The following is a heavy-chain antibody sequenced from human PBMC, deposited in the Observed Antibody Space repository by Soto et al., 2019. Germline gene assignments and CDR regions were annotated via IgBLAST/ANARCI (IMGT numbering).Heavy chain of an antibody. CDR3: ARDPDIVVVPASDAFDI. CDR1: GFSFSDYS. Sequence: EVQLVESGGGLVKPGGSLRLSCAASGFSFSDYSMNWVRQAPGKGLEWVSSISGSSSYIHYADSVKGRFTISRDNAKNSLCLQMTGLRAEDTAVYYCARDPDIVVVPASDAFDIWGQGTMVIVFS. V-gene: IGHV3-21*01. D-gene: IGHD2-2*01. CDR2: ISGSSSYI. J-gene: IGHJ3*02.